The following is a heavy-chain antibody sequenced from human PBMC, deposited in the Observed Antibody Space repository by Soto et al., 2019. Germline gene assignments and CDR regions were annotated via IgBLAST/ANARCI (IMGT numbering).Heavy chain of an antibody. V-gene: IGHV4-30-4*01. CDR3: ARDLRIQLWSNFDY. Sequence: PSETLSLTCTVSCGSISSGDYYWSWIRQPPGKGLEWIGYIYYSGCTYYNPSLKGRVTISVDTSKNQFSLKLGSVTAADTAVYYCARDLRIQLWSNFDYWGQGTLVTVSS. D-gene: IGHD5-18*01. CDR1: CGSISSGDYY. J-gene: IGHJ4*02. CDR2: IYYSGCT.